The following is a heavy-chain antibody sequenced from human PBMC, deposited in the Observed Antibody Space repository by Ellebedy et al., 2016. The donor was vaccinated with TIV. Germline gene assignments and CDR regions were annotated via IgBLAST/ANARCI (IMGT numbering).Heavy chain of an antibody. CDR2: ISTYNGRT. CDR1: GYTFTTFG. J-gene: IGHJ4*02. V-gene: IGHV1-18*04. D-gene: IGHD3-10*02. Sequence: AASVKVSCKTSGYTFTTFGVSWIRQAPGQGPEWTGWISTYNGRTDFPQKFLGRLTLSTDTSTSTVYMELKSLTSDDTAVYYCVRDLFGDYYLFWGQGTLVTVSS. CDR3: VRDLFGDYYLF.